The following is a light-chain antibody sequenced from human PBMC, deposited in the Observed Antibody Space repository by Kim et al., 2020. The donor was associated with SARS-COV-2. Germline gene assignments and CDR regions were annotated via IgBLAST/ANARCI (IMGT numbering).Light chain of an antibody. Sequence: PEQMVTVSCSESSSNIGSNYVYWYQQLPGTAPKLLIYRNNQRPSGVPDRFSGSKSGTSASLAISGLRSEDEADYYCAAWDDSLSVVFGGGTQLTVL. J-gene: IGLJ2*01. CDR3: AAWDDSLSVV. CDR2: RNN. CDR1: SSNIGSNY. V-gene: IGLV1-47*01.